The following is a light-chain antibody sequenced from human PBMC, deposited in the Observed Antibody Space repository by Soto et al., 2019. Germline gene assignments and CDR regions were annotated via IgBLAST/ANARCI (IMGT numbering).Light chain of an antibody. CDR3: QQYGSSSWT. J-gene: IGKJ1*01. CDR1: QSLSSSY. CDR2: GAS. Sequence: EIVMTQSPATLSVSPGERATLSCRASQSLSSSYLAWYQQKPGQAPRLLIYGASSRATGIPDRFSGSGSGTDFTLTISRLEPEDFAVYYCQQYGSSSWTFGQGTKVDNK. V-gene: IGKV3-20*01.